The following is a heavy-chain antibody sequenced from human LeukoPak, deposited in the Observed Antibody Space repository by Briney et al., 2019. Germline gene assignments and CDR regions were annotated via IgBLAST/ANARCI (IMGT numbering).Heavy chain of an antibody. V-gene: IGHV3-74*01. J-gene: IGHJ5*02. Sequence: GGSLRLSCVASGFSLSGYWMYWVRQAPGKGLMYISRNNGDGSTSNYADVVKGRFTMSRDNVKNTLYLQMNSLRVEDTAVYYCARDPRNVGLAPWGQGTLVTVSS. CDR1: GFSLSGYW. CDR3: ARDPRNVGLAP. D-gene: IGHD2-15*01. CDR2: NNGDGSTS.